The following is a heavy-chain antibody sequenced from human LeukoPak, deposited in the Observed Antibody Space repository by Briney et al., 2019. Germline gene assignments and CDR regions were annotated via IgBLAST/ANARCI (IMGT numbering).Heavy chain of an antibody. Sequence: GGALRLSCAASGFTFSIYAMTWVRQAPGRGLQWVSAITGSGGSTYYADAVKGRLTISRQNSKNTLYLQMNSLRAEDTAVYYCARYYYDSSGTKGGRAYYFDYWGQGTLVTVSS. CDR1: GFTFSIYA. CDR2: ITGSGGST. V-gene: IGHV3-23*01. J-gene: IGHJ4*02. D-gene: IGHD3-22*01. CDR3: ARYYYDSSGTKGGRAYYFDY.